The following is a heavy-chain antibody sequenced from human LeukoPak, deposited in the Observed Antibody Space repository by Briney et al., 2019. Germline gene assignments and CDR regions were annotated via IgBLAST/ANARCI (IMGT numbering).Heavy chain of an antibody. V-gene: IGHV3-21*01. Sequence: GGSLRLSCAASGFTFSSYSMNWVRQAPGKGLEWVSSISSSSSYIYYADSVKGRFTISRDNAKNSLYLQLNSLRAEDTAVYYCARNYGSGRTDAFDIWGQGTMVTVSS. J-gene: IGHJ3*02. CDR1: GFTFSSYS. D-gene: IGHD3-10*01. CDR2: ISSSSSYI. CDR3: ARNYGSGRTDAFDI.